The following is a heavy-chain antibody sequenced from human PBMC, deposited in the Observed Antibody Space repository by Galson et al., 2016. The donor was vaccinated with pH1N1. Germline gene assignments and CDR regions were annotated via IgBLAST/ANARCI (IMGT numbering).Heavy chain of an antibody. D-gene: IGHD2/OR15-2a*01. CDR3: ARGDSTSWFGYYYGLGV. V-gene: IGHV4-61*02. CDR1: GDSISSGTYY. Sequence: TLSLTCTVSGDSISSGTYYWSWVRQPAGKGLEWIGLIYTSGSTNYNPSLKSRVTISLDTSKNQFSLKLRSVTAADTAIYYCARGDSTSWFGYYYGLGVWGQGTTVTVSS. J-gene: IGHJ6*02. CDR2: IYTSGST.